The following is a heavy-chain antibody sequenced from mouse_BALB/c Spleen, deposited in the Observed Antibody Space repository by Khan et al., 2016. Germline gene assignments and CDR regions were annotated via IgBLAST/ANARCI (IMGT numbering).Heavy chain of an antibody. V-gene: IGHV1-4*01. CDR1: GYTFTSYT. Sequence: QVQLKQSGAELARPGASVKMSCKASGYTFTSYTMHWIIQRPGQGLEWIGYINPSSGSTNYNQRFKDKATLTADKSSSTAYMQLSSLTSEDSAVYYCAGSPGAGFDYWGQGTTLTVSS. D-gene: IGHD4-1*01. CDR2: INPSSGST. J-gene: IGHJ2*01. CDR3: AGSPGAGFDY.